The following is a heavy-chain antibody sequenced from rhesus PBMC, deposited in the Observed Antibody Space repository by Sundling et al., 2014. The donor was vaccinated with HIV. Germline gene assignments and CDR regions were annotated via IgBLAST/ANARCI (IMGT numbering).Heavy chain of an antibody. CDR2: ITWDGDNT. CDR3: ARDAGPIAMAFDY. Sequence: EVQLVESGGGVVQPGGSLRLSCAASGFTFDDYAMHWVRQAPGKGLEWVSGITWDGDNTYYTDSVKGRFTISRDNATNSLFLQMDSLRAEDTALYYCARDAGPIAMAFDYWGQGVLVTVSS. D-gene: IGHD2-2*01. V-gene: IGHV3-67*01. J-gene: IGHJ4*01. CDR1: GFTFDDYA.